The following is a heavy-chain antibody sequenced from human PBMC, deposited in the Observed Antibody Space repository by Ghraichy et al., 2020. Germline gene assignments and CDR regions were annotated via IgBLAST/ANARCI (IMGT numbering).Heavy chain of an antibody. D-gene: IGHD2-2*03. J-gene: IGHJ4*02. CDR2: LFNDGST. V-gene: IGHV4-59*01. CDR1: GGSISNEH. Sequence: ESLNISCTVSGGSISNEHWNWVRQPPGKGLEWIAYLFNDGSTSYNPSLKNRVTISLVRSQNQLSLRLTSVTAADTAVYFCARSLSGLDSGDYWGQGTLVTVSS. CDR3: ARSLSGLDSGDY.